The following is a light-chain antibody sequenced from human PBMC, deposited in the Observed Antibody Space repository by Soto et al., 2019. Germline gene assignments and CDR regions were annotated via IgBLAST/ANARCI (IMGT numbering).Light chain of an antibody. Sequence: EIVMTQSPATLSVSPGERATLSCRASQSVSIKLAWYQQKPGQAPRRLIYDTSTRATGIPARFSGGGSGTEFTLTISSLQSEDFAVYYCQQYNNWPPVTYGQVTRLEI. CDR2: DTS. CDR3: QQYNNWPPVT. V-gene: IGKV3-15*01. CDR1: QSVSIK. J-gene: IGKJ5*01.